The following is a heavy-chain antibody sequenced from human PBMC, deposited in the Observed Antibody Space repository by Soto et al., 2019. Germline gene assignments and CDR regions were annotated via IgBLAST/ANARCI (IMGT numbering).Heavy chain of an antibody. V-gene: IGHV3-23*01. J-gene: IGHJ4*02. CDR1: GFSFSTYA. CDR2: IFGGGDST. Sequence: PGGSLRLSCAASGFSFSTYAMTWVRQAPGKGLEWVSVIFGGGDSTYYAASVKGRFTISRDNSKNTLYLQMNSLGAEDTAVYYCAKLEHNSGGILEYWGQGTLVTV. CDR3: AKLEHNSGGILEY.